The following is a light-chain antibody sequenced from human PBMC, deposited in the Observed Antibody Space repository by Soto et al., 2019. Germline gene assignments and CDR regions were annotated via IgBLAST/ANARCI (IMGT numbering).Light chain of an antibody. CDR3: CLYAVTFYV. CDR2: DVS. J-gene: IGLJ1*01. V-gene: IGLV2-11*01. Sequence: ALAQPRSVSGSPGQSVTISCTGTSSDVGTYDFVSWYQQHPGKAPRLMIFDVSERPSGVPDRFSGSKSGNTASLAISGLQAEDEADYYCCLYAVTFYVFGTGTKVTVL. CDR1: SSDVGTYDF.